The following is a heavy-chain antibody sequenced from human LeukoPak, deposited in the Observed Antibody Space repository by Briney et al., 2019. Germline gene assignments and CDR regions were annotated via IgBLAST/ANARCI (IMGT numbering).Heavy chain of an antibody. CDR2: IIPILGIA. V-gene: IGHV1-69*04. CDR3: AITGYSSGWYPDY. J-gene: IGHJ4*02. Sequence: ASVTVSCKASGGTFSSYAISWVRQAPGQGLEWMGRIIPILGIANYAQKFQGRVTITADKSTSTAYMELSSLRSEDTAVYYCAITGYSSGWYPDYWGQGTLLTVSS. CDR1: GGTFSSYA. D-gene: IGHD6-19*01.